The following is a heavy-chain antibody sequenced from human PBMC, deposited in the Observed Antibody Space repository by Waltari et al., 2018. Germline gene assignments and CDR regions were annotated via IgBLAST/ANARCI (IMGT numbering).Heavy chain of an antibody. Sequence: QVQLVESGGGVVQPGRSLRLSCAASGFTFSRYGMHWVRQAPGKWLEWVAVIWYDGSNKYYADSVKGRFTISRDNSKNTLYLQMNSLRAEDTAVYYCARELTGTFDYWGQGTLVTVSS. CDR2: IWYDGSNK. D-gene: IGHD7-27*01. CDR1: GFTFSRYG. V-gene: IGHV3-33*08. J-gene: IGHJ4*02. CDR3: ARELTGTFDY.